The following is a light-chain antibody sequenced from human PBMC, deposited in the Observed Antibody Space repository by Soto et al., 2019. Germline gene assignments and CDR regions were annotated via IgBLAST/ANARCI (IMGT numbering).Light chain of an antibody. CDR1: QDLVYSDGHTY. CDR2: KVS. CDR3: MQGGHWPWT. Sequence: DVVMTQSPLSLPVTLGQPASISCRSSQDLVYSDGHTYLNWYQQRPGQSPRRLIYKVSNRDSGVPDRFSGSGSGYDFTLKISRVEPEDVANYYCMQGGHWPWTFGQGTKVEIK. J-gene: IGKJ1*01. V-gene: IGKV2-30*01.